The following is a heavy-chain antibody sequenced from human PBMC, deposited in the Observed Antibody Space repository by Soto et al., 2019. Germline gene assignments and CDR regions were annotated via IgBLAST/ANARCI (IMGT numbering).Heavy chain of an antibody. D-gene: IGHD3-10*01. CDR1: GFTFSSYG. V-gene: IGHV3-30*18. J-gene: IGHJ4*02. CDR2: ISYDGSNK. CDR3: AKSGGSGSYWIDY. Sequence: QVQLVESGGGVVQPGRSLRLSCAASGFTFSSYGMHWVRQAPGKGLEWVAVISYDGSNKYYADSVKGRFTISRDNSKNTLYLQMNSLRAEDTAVYYCAKSGGSGSYWIDYWGQGTLVTVSS.